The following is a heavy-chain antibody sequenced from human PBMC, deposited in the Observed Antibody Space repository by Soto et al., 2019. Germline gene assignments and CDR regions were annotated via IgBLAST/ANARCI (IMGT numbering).Heavy chain of an antibody. CDR1: GFTFSSYS. J-gene: IGHJ4*02. V-gene: IGHV3-48*01. CDR2: SSRSSSTI. Sequence: EVQLVESGGGLVQPGGSLRLSCAASGFTFSSYSMNWVRQAPGKGLEWVSYSSRSSSTIYYADPVKGRFTISRDNAKNSLSLPMTSRRAEDTAVSYCFSPDYWGQGTLDTLAS. CDR3: FSPDY.